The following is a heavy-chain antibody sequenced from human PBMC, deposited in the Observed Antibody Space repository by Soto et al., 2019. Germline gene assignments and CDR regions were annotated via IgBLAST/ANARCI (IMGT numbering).Heavy chain of an antibody. Sequence: PGGSLRLSCAASGFTFSSYAMSWVRQAPGKGLEWVSAISGSGGSTYYADSVKGRFTISRDNSKNTLYLQMNSLRAEDTAVYYCAKDLNSGYDSSSYYFDYWGQGTLVTVSS. CDR3: AKDLNSGYDSSSYYFDY. D-gene: IGHD5-12*01. CDR2: ISGSGGST. V-gene: IGHV3-23*01. J-gene: IGHJ4*02. CDR1: GFTFSSYA.